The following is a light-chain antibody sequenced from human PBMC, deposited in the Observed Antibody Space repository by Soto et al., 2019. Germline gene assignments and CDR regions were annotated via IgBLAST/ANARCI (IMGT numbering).Light chain of an antibody. J-gene: IGKJ2*01. CDR3: QQYNNWPPGT. CDR2: GAS. Sequence: EIVMTQSPATLSVSPGERATLSCRASQSVSSNLAWYQQKPGQAPRLLFYGASTRATGIPARFSGSRSGTELTLTISSLQSEDFAVYYWQQYNNWPPGTFGQGTKLEI. V-gene: IGKV3D-15*01. CDR1: QSVSSN.